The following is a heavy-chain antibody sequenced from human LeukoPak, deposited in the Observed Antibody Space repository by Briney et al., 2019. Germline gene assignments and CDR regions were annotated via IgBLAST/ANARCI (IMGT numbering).Heavy chain of an antibody. Sequence: SETLSLTCAVYGGSFSGYYWSWIRQPPGKGLEWVGEINHSGSTNYNPSLKSRVTISVDTSKNQFSLKLSSVTAADTAVYYCARAHSRGFGESKTNWFDPWGQGTLVTVSS. D-gene: IGHD3-10*01. V-gene: IGHV4-34*01. CDR1: GGSFSGYY. CDR2: INHSGST. CDR3: ARAHSRGFGESKTNWFDP. J-gene: IGHJ5*02.